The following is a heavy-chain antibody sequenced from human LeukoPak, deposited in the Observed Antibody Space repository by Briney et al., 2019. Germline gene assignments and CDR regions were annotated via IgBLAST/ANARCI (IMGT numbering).Heavy chain of an antibody. V-gene: IGHV3-53*01. CDR1: GFTVSSNY. Sequence: GGSLRLSCAASGFTVSSNYMSWVRQAPGKGLERVSVIYSGGSTYYADSVKGRFTISRDNSKNTLYLQMNSLRAEDTAVYYCARRIAARRGNWFDPWGQGTLVTVSS. CDR3: ARRIAARRGNWFDP. J-gene: IGHJ5*02. CDR2: IYSGGST. D-gene: IGHD6-6*01.